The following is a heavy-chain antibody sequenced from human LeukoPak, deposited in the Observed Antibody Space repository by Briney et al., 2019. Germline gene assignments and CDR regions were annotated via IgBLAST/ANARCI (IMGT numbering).Heavy chain of an antibody. D-gene: IGHD1-26*01. CDR3: GRSGSTAFDY. V-gene: IGHV4-59*01. Sequence: SETLSLTCTVSGGSIGSFYWSWIRQRPGKGLEWIGYIYYSGSTNYNPSLKSRVTISVDTSKNQFSLNLSSVTAADTAVYYCGRSGSTAFDYWGQGTLVTVSS. CDR2: IYYSGST. CDR1: GGSIGSFY. J-gene: IGHJ4*02.